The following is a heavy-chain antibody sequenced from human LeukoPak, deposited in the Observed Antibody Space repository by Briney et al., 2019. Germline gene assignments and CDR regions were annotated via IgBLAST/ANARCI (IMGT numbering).Heavy chain of an antibody. D-gene: IGHD2-15*01. J-gene: IGHJ4*02. CDR1: GFTSSSSA. V-gene: IGHV3-23*01. CDR2: ISNNGGYT. CDR3: AKQLGYCSDGSCYFPY. Sequence: PGGSLRLSCAASGFTSSSSAMSWVRQAPGKGLEWVSAISNNGGYTYYADSVQGRFTISRDNSKSTLCLQMNSLGAEDTAVYYCAKQLGYCSDGSCYFPYWGQGTLVTVSS.